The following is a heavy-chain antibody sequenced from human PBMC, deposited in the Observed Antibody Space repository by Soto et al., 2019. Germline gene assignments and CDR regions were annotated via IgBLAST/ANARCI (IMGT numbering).Heavy chain of an antibody. Sequence: VQLLQSGGGLVQPGGSLRLSCEASGFIFATSAMGWVRQAPGKGLEWVSTISGSGVRTYYADSVTGRFTIARGNSKNPLFLQMNSLRADDTAVYFCAAVMGSDYDDVWGSLSFDHWGQGALVTVST. CDR1: GFIFATSA. J-gene: IGHJ4*02. CDR3: AAVMGSDYDDVWGSLSFDH. CDR2: ISGSGVRT. D-gene: IGHD3-16*01. V-gene: IGHV3-23*01.